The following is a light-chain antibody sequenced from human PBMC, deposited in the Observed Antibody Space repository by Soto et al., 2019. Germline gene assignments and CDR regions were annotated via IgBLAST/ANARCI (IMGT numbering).Light chain of an antibody. Sequence: QPVLTQSPSASASLGASVKITCTLSSGHSSYDIAWHQQQPEKGPRYLMILNNDGSHTKGDGIPDRFSGSSSGAERYLTISSLQSEDEADYYCQTWGTGIPVVFGGGTKLTVL. CDR2: LNNDGSH. J-gene: IGLJ3*02. CDR1: SGHSSYD. V-gene: IGLV4-69*01. CDR3: QTWGTGIPVV.